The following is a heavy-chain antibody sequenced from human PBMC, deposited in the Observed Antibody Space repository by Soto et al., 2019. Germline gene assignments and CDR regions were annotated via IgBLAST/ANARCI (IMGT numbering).Heavy chain of an antibody. J-gene: IGHJ4*02. D-gene: IGHD6-6*01. V-gene: IGHV4-61*01. Sequence: SETLSLTCTVSGGSVSSGSFYWSWIRQPPGKGLEWIGFIYDNRTFNYNASLKSRVTISVDTSTHQFSLKLSSVTAADTAVYYCARVAVVNNSSHDFDFWGRGALVTAPQ. CDR2: IYDNRTF. CDR1: GGSVSSGSFY. CDR3: ARVAVVNNSSHDFDF.